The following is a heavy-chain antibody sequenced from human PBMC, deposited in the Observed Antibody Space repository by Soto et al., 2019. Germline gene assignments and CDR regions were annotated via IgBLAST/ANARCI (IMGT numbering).Heavy chain of an antibody. CDR2: IIPIFGTA. D-gene: IGHD5-12*01. V-gene: IGHV1-69*01. CDR3: ARDRARGWLQPGGYFDY. Sequence: QVQLVQSGAEVKKPGSSVKVSCKASGGTFSRYAISWVRQAPGQGLEWMGGIIPIFGTANYAQKFQGRVTITADESTSTAYMELSSLRSEDTAVYYCARDRARGWLQPGGYFDYWGQGTLVTVSS. J-gene: IGHJ4*02. CDR1: GGTFSRYA.